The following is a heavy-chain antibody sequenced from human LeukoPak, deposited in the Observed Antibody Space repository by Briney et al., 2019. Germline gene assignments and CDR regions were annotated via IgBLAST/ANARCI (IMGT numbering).Heavy chain of an antibody. CDR2: IIPIFGTA. D-gene: IGHD2-2*02. J-gene: IGHJ4*02. CDR3: ARGGYCSSTSCYTFDY. V-gene: IGHV1-69*05. Sequence: SVKVSCKASGGTFSSYAISWVRQAPGQGLEWMGGIIPIFGTANYAQKFQGRVTITTDESTSTAYMELSSLRSEDTALYYCARGGYCSSTSCYTFDYWGQGTLVTVSS. CDR1: GGTFSSYA.